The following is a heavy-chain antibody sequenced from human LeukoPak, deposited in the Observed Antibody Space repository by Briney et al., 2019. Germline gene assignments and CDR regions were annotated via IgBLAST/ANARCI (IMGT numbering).Heavy chain of an antibody. V-gene: IGHV1-18*01. D-gene: IGHD3-3*01. Sequence: ASVKVSCKASGYTSTSYGISWVRQAPGQGLEWMGWISAYNGNTNYAQKLQGRVTMTTDTSTSTAYMELRSLRSDDTAVYYCARDHYDFWSGYYYYYMDVWGKGTTVTVSS. CDR2: ISAYNGNT. CDR3: ARDHYDFWSGYYYYYMDV. CDR1: GYTSTSYG. J-gene: IGHJ6*03.